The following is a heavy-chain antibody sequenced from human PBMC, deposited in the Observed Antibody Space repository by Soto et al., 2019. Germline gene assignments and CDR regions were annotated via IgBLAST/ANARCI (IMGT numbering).Heavy chain of an antibody. V-gene: IGHV1-2*04. Sequence: ASVKVSCKASGYTFTGYYMHWVRQAPGQGLEWMGWINPNSGGTNYAQKFQGWVTMTRDTSISTAYMELSRLSSDDTAVYYCARADLKTRYCSSTSCWGGDHYYYYMDVWGKGTTVTVSS. CDR1: GYTFTGYY. D-gene: IGHD2-2*01. J-gene: IGHJ6*03. CDR2: INPNSGGT. CDR3: ARADLKTRYCSSTSCWGGDHYYYYMDV.